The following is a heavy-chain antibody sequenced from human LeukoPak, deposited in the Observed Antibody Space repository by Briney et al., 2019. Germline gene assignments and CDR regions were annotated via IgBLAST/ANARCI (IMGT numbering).Heavy chain of an antibody. CDR1: GFPVSNNY. Sequence: GSLRLSFAASGFPVSNNYMSWVRPAPGKGLEWVSVIYSGGSTYYADSVKGRFTISRDNSKNTLYLQMNSLKTEDTAVYYCTTDSYPDSYWGQGTLVTVSS. CDR3: TTDSYPDSY. J-gene: IGHJ4*02. CDR2: IYSGGST. V-gene: IGHV3-53*01. D-gene: IGHD3-22*01.